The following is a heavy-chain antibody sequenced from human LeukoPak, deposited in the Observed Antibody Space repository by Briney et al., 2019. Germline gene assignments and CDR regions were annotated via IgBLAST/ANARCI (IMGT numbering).Heavy chain of an antibody. V-gene: IGHV1-2*02. Sequence: ASVKVSCKTSEYTFTSYDINWVRQATGQGLEWMGWINPNSGGTNYAQKFQGRVTMTRDTSISTAYMELSRLRSDDTAVYYCARGFDWNDAGDWFDPWGQGTLVTVSS. CDR2: INPNSGGT. J-gene: IGHJ5*02. CDR3: ARGFDWNDAGDWFDP. D-gene: IGHD1-1*01. CDR1: EYTFTSYD.